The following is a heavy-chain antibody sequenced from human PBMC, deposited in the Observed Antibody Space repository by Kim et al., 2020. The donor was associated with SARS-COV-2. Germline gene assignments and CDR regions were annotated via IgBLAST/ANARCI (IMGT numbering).Heavy chain of an antibody. CDR1: GGSISSYY. CDR2: IYTSGST. CDR3: ARSGDYVWGSYPGDAFDI. D-gene: IGHD3-16*02. J-gene: IGHJ3*02. V-gene: IGHV4-4*07. Sequence: SETLSLTCTVSGGSISSYYWSWIRQPAGKGLEWIGRIYTSGSTNYNPSLKSRVTMSVDTSKNQFSLKLSSVTAADTAVYYCARSGDYVWGSYPGDAFDIWGQGTMVTVSS.